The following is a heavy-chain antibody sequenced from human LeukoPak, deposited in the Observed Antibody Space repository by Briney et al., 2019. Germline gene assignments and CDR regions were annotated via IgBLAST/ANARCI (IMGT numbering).Heavy chain of an antibody. Sequence: SETLSLTCTVSGYSISSGYYWGWIRQPPGKGLEWIGSIYHSGSTYYNPSLKSRVTISVDTSKNQFSLKLSSVTAADTAVYYCARDPHDYGDEGYGGQGTLVTVSS. J-gene: IGHJ4*02. V-gene: IGHV4-38-2*02. D-gene: IGHD4-17*01. CDR2: IYHSGST. CDR3: ARDPHDYGDEGY. CDR1: GYSISSGYY.